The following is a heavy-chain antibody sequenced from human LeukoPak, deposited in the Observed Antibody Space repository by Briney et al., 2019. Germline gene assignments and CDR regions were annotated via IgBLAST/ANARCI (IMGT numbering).Heavy chain of an antibody. CDR2: INPSGGST. CDR1: GYTFTSYY. V-gene: IGHV1-46*01. J-gene: IGHJ4*02. D-gene: IGHD3-10*01. CDR3: ARGTVTMVRGVMTPFDY. Sequence: ASVKVSCKASGYTFTSYYMHWVGQAPGQGLEWMGIINPSGGSTSYAQKFKGRVTMTRDKAKSKVYMEMSSLRSEDTAVYYCARGTVTMVRGVMTPFDYWGQGTLVTVSS.